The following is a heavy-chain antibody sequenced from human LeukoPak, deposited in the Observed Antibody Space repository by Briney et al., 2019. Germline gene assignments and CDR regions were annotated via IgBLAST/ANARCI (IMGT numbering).Heavy chain of an antibody. V-gene: IGHV4-59*01. CDR1: GGSISSCY. Sequence: SETLSLTCTVSGGSISSCYWSWIRQPPGKGLEWIGYIYYSGSTNYNPSLKSRVTISVDTSKNQFSLKLSSVTAADTAVYYCASVGDGYDSSGYHLRPRYYYYYMDVWGKGTTVTVSS. CDR3: ASVGDGYDSSGYHLRPRYYYYYMDV. D-gene: IGHD3-22*01. J-gene: IGHJ6*03. CDR2: IYYSGST.